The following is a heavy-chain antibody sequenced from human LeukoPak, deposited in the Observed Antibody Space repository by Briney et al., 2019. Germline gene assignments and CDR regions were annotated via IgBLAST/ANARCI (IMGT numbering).Heavy chain of an antibody. CDR1: GGSISSYY. J-gene: IGHJ4*02. V-gene: IGHV4-59*12. CDR2: IYYSGGT. D-gene: IGHD2-2*03. Sequence: PSETLSLTCTVSGGSISSYYWSWIRQPPGKGLEWIGYIYYSGGTNYNPSLKSRVTISVDTSKNQFSLKLSSVTAADTAVYYCARCGYCSSTSCYCFDYWGQGTLVTVSS. CDR3: ARCGYCSSTSCYCFDY.